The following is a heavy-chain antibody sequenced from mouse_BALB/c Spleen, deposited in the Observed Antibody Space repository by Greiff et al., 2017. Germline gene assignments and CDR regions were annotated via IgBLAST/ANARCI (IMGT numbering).Heavy chain of an antibody. CDR1: GFSLTSYG. CDR2: IWAGGST. V-gene: IGHV2-9*02. D-gene: IGHD1-1*01. J-gene: IGHJ3*01. CDR3: ARRDYYEGFAY. Sequence: VQLKESGPGLVAPSQSLSITCTVSGFSLTSYGVHWVRQPPGKGLEWLGVIWAGGSTNYNSALMSRLSISKDNSKSQVFLKMNSLQTDDTAMYYCARRDYYEGFAYWGQGTLVTVSA.